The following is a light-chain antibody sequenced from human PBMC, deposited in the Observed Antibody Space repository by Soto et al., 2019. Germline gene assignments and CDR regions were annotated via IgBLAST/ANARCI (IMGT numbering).Light chain of an antibody. V-gene: IGKV1-5*03. J-gene: IGKJ3*01. CDR3: QQYNSLFT. CDR1: QSISSW. CDR2: KAY. Sequence: DIQMTQSPSTLSASVGDRVTITCRASQSISSWLAWYQQKPGKAPKLLIYKAYSLESGVPSRFSGSGSGTAFTLTIRSLQPDDFANYYCQQYNSLFTFGPGTKVDIK.